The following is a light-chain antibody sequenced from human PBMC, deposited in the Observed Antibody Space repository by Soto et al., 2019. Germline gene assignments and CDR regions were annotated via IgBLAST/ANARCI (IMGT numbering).Light chain of an antibody. J-gene: IGKJ1*01. CDR1: QTVSTNY. Sequence: EIVLTQSPGTLSLSPGERATLSCRASQTVSTNYLAWYQQKPGQAPRLLIYGASKRATGIPDRLSCSVSWTDFPLTISRLEPEDFAVYCCQQYGSSPRTFGKGTKVDIK. V-gene: IGKV3-20*01. CDR2: GAS. CDR3: QQYGSSPRT.